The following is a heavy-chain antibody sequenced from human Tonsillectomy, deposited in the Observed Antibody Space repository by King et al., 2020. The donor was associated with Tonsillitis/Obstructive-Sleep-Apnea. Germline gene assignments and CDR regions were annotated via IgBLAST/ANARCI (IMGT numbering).Heavy chain of an antibody. CDR2: IWYDGTNK. J-gene: IGHJ4*02. V-gene: IGHV3-33*01. CDR1: GFAFSSYG. Sequence: ESGGRVVQPGRTLRLSCAASGFAFSSYGLHWVRQAPGKGLEWVAVIWYDGTNKKYVDSVKGRFSISRDNSKNTVYLQTNSLRAEDTAMYYCAVIRGDYFDYWGQGTLVTVSS. D-gene: IGHD2-21*01. CDR3: AVIRGDYFDY.